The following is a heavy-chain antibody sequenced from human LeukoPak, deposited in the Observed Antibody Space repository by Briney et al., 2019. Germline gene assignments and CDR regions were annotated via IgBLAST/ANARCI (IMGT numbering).Heavy chain of an antibody. CDR1: GGTFSSYA. Sequence: SVKVSCKASGGTFSSYAISWVRQAPGQGLEWMVRIIPIFGTANYAQKFQGRVTITTDESTSTAYMELSSLRSEDTAVYYCARGGVSVADYYFDYWGQGTLVTVSS. D-gene: IGHD6-19*01. J-gene: IGHJ4*02. CDR2: IIPIFGTA. CDR3: ARGGVSVADYYFDY. V-gene: IGHV1-69*05.